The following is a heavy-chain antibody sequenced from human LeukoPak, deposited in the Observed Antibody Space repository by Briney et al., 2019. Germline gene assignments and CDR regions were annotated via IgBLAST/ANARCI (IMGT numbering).Heavy chain of an antibody. CDR1: GFTFSSYS. CDR3: ATGVSRGQYYYDSSGS. Sequence: PGGSLRLSCAASGFTFSSYSMNWVRQAPGKGLGWVSAITNSGGSTYYADSVKGRFTISRDNSKNTLYLQMNSLRAEDTAVYYCATGVSRGQYYYDSSGSGGQGTLVTVSS. CDR2: ITNSGGST. D-gene: IGHD3-22*01. V-gene: IGHV3-23*01. J-gene: IGHJ4*02.